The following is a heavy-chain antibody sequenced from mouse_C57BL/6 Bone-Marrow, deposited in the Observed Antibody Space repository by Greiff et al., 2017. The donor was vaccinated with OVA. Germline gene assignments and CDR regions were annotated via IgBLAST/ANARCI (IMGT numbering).Heavy chain of an antibody. J-gene: IGHJ1*03. CDR1: GFSLTSYG. Sequence: QVQLQQSGPGLVQPSQSLSITCTVSGFSLTSYGVHWVRQSPGKGLEWLGVIWSGGSTDYNAAFISRLSISKDNSKSQVFFKMNSLQADDTAIYYCARKASSKDPWYFDVWGTGTTVTVSS. V-gene: IGHV2-2*01. CDR2: IWSGGST. CDR3: ARKASSKDPWYFDV. D-gene: IGHD1-1*01.